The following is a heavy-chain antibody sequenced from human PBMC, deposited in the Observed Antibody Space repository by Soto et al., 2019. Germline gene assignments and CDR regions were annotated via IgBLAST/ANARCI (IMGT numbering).Heavy chain of an antibody. J-gene: IGHJ6*02. V-gene: IGHV4-34*01. CDR3: ARGVVVVPAAIHRGGFYYYYGMDV. Sequence: SSETLSLTCAVYGGSFSGYYWSWIRQPPGKGLEWIGEINHSGSTNYNPSLKSRVTISVDTSKNQFSLKLSSVTAADTAVYYCARGVVVVPAAIHRGGFYYYYGMDVWGQGTTVTVSS. CDR2: INHSGST. CDR1: GGSFSGYY. D-gene: IGHD2-2*02.